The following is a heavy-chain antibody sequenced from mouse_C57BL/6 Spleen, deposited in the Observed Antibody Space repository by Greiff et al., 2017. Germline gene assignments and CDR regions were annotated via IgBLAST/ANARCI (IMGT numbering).Heavy chain of an antibody. Sequence: WAELVRPGASVTLSCKASGYTFTDYEMHWVKQTPGHGLEWIGAIDPETGGTDYNQKFKGKAILTADKSSSTAYMVLRSLTSEDSAVYYSNREDYSWFAGWGQGTLVTVSA. J-gene: IGHJ3*01. CDR3: NREDYSWFAG. CDR2: IDPETGGT. CDR1: GYTFTDYE. D-gene: IGHD1-1*01. V-gene: IGHV1-15*01.